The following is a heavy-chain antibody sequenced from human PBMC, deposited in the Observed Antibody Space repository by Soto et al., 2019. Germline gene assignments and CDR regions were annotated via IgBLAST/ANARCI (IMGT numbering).Heavy chain of an antibody. J-gene: IGHJ6*02. Sequence: ASVKVSCKASGYSFTAYGIHWVRQAPGQRLEWMGWINAAIGEIKFSQKFQGRVTIPRDTSARTAYMELSGLRSEDTAVYYCARLDAGYFYNYGMDVWGQGTTVTVSS. CDR3: ARLDAGYFYNYGMDV. CDR1: GYSFTAYG. V-gene: IGHV1-3*01. CDR2: INAAIGEI.